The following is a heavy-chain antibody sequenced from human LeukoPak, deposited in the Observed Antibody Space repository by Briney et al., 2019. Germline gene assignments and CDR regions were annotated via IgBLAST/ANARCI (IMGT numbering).Heavy chain of an antibody. V-gene: IGHV4-31*01. CDR1: GGSISSGGYY. CDR3: ARESYDSSGPNSFDP. Sequence: SETLSLTCTVSGGSISSGGYYWSWIRQHPGEGLEWIGYIYYSGSTYYNPSLKSPVTISVYTSKNQFSLKLSSVTAADTAVYYCARESYDSSGPNSFDPWGQGTLVTVSS. D-gene: IGHD3-22*01. J-gene: IGHJ5*02. CDR2: IYYSGST.